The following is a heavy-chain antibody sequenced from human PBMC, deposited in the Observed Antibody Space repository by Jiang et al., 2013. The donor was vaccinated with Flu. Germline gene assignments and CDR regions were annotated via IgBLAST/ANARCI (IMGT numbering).Heavy chain of an antibody. J-gene: IGHJ3*02. D-gene: IGHD5-12*01. CDR2: IYPGDSDT. Sequence: GAEVKKPGESLKISCKGSGYSFTSYWIGWVRQMPGKGLEWMGIIYPGDSDTRYSPSFQGQVTISADKSISTAYLQWSSLKASDTAMYYCARRGYSGYDIPGAFDIWGQGTMVTVSS. CDR3: ARRGYSGYDIPGAFDI. CDR1: GYSFTSYW. V-gene: IGHV5-51*01.